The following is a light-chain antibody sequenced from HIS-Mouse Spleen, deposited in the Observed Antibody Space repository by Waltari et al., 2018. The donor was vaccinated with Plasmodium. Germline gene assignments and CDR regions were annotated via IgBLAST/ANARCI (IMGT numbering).Light chain of an antibody. J-gene: IGLJ3*02. CDR2: EGS. Sequence: QSALTQPASVSGSPGQSITISCTGTSSYVGSYNLVSWSQQHPGKAPKLMMYEGSKRPSGVSTRFSGSKAGNTASLTISGLQAEDEADYYCCSYAGSSTWVFGGGTKLTVL. CDR1: SSYVGSYNL. CDR3: CSYAGSSTWV. V-gene: IGLV2-23*01.